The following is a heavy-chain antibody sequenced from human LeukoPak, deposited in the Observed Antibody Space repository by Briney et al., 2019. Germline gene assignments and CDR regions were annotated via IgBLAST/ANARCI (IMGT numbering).Heavy chain of an antibody. Sequence: PGGSLRLSCAASGFTFSSYAMHWVRQAPGKGLEWVAVISYDGSNKYYADSVKGRFTISRDNSKNTLYLQMNSLRAEDTAVYYCARLMGGYSYGLEFDYWGQGTLVTVSS. D-gene: IGHD5-18*01. V-gene: IGHV3-30-3*01. CDR3: ARLMGGYSYGLEFDY. CDR2: ISYDGSNK. J-gene: IGHJ4*02. CDR1: GFTFSSYA.